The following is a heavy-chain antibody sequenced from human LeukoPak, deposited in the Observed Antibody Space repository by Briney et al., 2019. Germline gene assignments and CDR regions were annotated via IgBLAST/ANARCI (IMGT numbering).Heavy chain of an antibody. V-gene: IGHV3-23*01. CDR1: EFTFNIYA. D-gene: IGHD3-3*01. J-gene: IGHJ6*03. CDR2: ISGSGGST. Sequence: PGGSLRLSCAASEFTFNIYAMNWVRQAPGKGLEWVSSISGSGGSTSYADSVKDRFTISRDNSKNTLYLQMNSLRAEDTAVYYCAKDRRLYDLGILLYYYYMDVWGKGTTVTVSS. CDR3: AKDRRLYDLGILLYYYYMDV.